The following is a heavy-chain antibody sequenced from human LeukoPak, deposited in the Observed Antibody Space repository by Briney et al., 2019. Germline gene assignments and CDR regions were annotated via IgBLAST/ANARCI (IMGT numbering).Heavy chain of an antibody. CDR2: IKSNPDGGTT. CDR3: IADYRVEGHYYYYMDG. CDR1: GFTFSSAW. D-gene: IGHD3-16*02. Sequence: SGGSLRLSCAASGFTFSSAWMSWVRQAPGKGLEWLGRIKSNPDGGTTDYAAPVKGRFNISRDDSKNTLYLQMNSLKTEDTAVYYCIADYRVEGHYYYYMDGWGKGTTVTIS. V-gene: IGHV3-15*01. J-gene: IGHJ6*03.